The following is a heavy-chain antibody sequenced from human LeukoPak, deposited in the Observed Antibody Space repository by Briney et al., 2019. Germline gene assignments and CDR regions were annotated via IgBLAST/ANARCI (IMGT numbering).Heavy chain of an antibody. CDR2: IYYSGST. D-gene: IGHD5-18*01. CDR3: ARDPRRGYSYGYYFDY. CDR1: GGSISSSSYY. V-gene: IGHV4-39*07. Sequence: SETLSLTCTVSGGSISSSSYYWGWIRQPPGKGLEWIGSIYYSGSTYYNPSLKSRVTISVDTSKNQFSLKLSSVTAADTAVYYCARDPRRGYSYGYYFDYWGQGTLVTVSS. J-gene: IGHJ4*02.